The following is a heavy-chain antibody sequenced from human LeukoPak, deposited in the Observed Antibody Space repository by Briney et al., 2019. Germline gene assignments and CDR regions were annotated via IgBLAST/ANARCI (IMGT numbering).Heavy chain of an antibody. CDR2: IYWNDDK. V-gene: IGHV2-5*01. CDR1: GFSLTTSGVG. Sequence: SGPTLVKPTQTLTLTCTFSGFSLTTSGVGVGWIRQPPGKALEWLALIYWNDDKRYSPSLNSRLTITKDTSKNQVVLTMTNMDPVDTATYYCAYRLPADTHIYGNNWFDPWGQGTPVTVSS. D-gene: IGHD5-18*01. CDR3: AYRLPADTHIYGNNWFDP. J-gene: IGHJ5*02.